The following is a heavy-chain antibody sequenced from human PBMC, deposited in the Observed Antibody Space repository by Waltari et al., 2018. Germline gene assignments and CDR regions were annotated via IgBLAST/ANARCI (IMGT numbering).Heavy chain of an antibody. Sequence: QVQLVQSGAEVQKPGSSVKVSCKASGGTFSSYAISWVRQAPGQGLECLGGIIPIVGTANYAQKCQGRVTITADESTSTAYMELSSLRSEDTAVYYCARGNGDGYNRNWGQGTLVTVSS. J-gene: IGHJ4*02. CDR1: GGTFSSYA. V-gene: IGHV1-69*01. CDR3: ARGNGDGYNRN. D-gene: IGHD5-12*01. CDR2: IIPIVGTA.